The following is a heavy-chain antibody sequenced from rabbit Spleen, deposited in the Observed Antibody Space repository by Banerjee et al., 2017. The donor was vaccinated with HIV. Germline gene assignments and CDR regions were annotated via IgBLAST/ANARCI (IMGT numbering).Heavy chain of an antibody. CDR1: GFTISSSYW. D-gene: IGHD6-1*01. J-gene: IGHJ4*01. V-gene: IGHV1S45*01. CDR3: ARDAYTNIVNSYYFDL. CDR2: IYTGRSGST. Sequence: QEQLEESGGDLVKPGASLTLTCKASGFTISSSYWICWVRQAPGKGLEWIGCIYTGRSGSTYYASWAKGRFTISKASSTTVTLQMTSLTAADTATYFCARDAYTNIVNSYYFDLWGQGTLVTVS.